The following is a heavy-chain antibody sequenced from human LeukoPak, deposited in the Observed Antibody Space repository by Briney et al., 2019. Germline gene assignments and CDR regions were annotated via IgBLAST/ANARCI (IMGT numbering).Heavy chain of an antibody. CDR3: ARAARGLDSSGYYPYYYYYYMDV. V-gene: IGHV1-18*01. CDR2: ISAYNGNT. D-gene: IGHD3-22*01. CDR1: GYTFTSYG. Sequence: GASVKVSCKASGYTFTSYGISWVRQAPGQGLEWMGWISAYNGNTNYAQKLQGRVTMTTDTSTSTAYMELRSLRSDDTAVYYCARAARGLDSSGYYPYYYYYYMDVWGKGTTVTVSS. J-gene: IGHJ6*03.